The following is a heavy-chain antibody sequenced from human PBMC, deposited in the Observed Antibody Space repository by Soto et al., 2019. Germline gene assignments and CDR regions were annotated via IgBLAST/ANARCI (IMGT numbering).Heavy chain of an antibody. Sequence: VASVKVSCKASGYTFTSYYMHWVRQAPGQGLEWMGIINPSGGSTSYAQKFQGRVTMTRDTSTSTVYMELSSLRSEDTAVYYCARDLSQQLEGRGFDYWGQGTLVTVSS. J-gene: IGHJ4*02. V-gene: IGHV1-46*03. D-gene: IGHD6-13*01. CDR3: ARDLSQQLEGRGFDY. CDR1: GYTFTSYY. CDR2: INPSGGST.